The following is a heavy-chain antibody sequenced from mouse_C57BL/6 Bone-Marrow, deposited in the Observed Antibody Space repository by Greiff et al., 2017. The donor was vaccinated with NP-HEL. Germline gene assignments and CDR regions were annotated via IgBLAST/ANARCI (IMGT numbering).Heavy chain of an antibody. V-gene: IGHV1-63*01. Sequence: QVQLKESGAELVRPGTSVKMSCKASGYTFTNYWIGWAKQRPGHGLEWIGDIYPGGGYTNYNEKFKGKAPLTADKSSSTAYMLFSSLTSEDAAIYYCALYYGNDEGSMDYWGQGTSVTVSS. CDR2: IYPGGGYT. D-gene: IGHD2-2*01. CDR3: ALYYGNDEGSMDY. CDR1: GYTFTNYW. J-gene: IGHJ4*01.